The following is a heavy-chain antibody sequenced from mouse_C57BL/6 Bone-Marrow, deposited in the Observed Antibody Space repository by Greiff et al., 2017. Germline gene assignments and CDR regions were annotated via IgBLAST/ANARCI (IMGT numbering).Heavy chain of an antibody. CDR1: GYTFTSYW. V-gene: IGHV1-52*01. D-gene: IGHD1-1*01. J-gene: IGHJ1*03. CDR3: AREITTDV. CDR2: IDPSDSET. Sequence: QVQLQQPGAELVRPGSSVKLSCKASGYTFTSYWMHWVKQRPIQGLEWIGNIDPSDSETNSNQKFKDKATLTVDKSSSTAYMPLSSLTSEDAAVYYCAREITTDVWGTGTTVTVSS.